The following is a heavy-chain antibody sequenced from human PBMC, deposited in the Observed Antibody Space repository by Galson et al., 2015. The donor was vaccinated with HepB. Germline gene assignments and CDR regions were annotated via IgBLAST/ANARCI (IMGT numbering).Heavy chain of an antibody. CDR3: AGSDITGYYGKDV. V-gene: IGHV1-2*02. D-gene: IGHD1-20*01. CDR2: INPNSGAT. J-gene: IGHJ6*02. Sequence: QSGAEVKKPGESLKISCKASGYTFTGYYIHWVRQAPGQGLEWMGWINPNSGATNYAQKFQGRVTMTRDTSISTAYMELSRLRSDDTAVFYCAGSDITGYYGKDVWGQGTTVTVSS. CDR1: GYTFTGYY.